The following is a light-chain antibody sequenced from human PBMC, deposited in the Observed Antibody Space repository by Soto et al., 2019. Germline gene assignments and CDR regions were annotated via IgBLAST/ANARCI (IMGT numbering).Light chain of an antibody. V-gene: IGKV3-15*01. CDR2: RAS. CDR3: QHYNNWPPWT. Sequence: EIVMTQSPAILSVSPGERATLSCRASQSVSSNLAWYQQKPGQPPRLLIYRASTRATGIPARFSGSGSGTELTLTISSLQSEDFAVYYCQHYNNWPPWTFGRGTKVEIK. CDR1: QSVSSN. J-gene: IGKJ1*01.